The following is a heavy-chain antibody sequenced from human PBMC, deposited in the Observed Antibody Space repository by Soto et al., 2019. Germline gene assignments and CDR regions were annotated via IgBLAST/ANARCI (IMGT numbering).Heavy chain of an antibody. D-gene: IGHD6-13*01. CDR2: ISYDGSNK. CDR3: AKEGGPYSSSGYYFDY. CDR1: GFTFSSYG. J-gene: IGHJ4*02. Sequence: QVQLVESGGGVVQPGRSLRLSCAASGFTFSSYGMHWVRQAPGKGLEWVAVISYDGSNKYYADSVKGRFTISRDNSKNTLYLHMNSLRAEDTAVYYCAKEGGPYSSSGYYFDYWGQGTLVTVSS. V-gene: IGHV3-30*18.